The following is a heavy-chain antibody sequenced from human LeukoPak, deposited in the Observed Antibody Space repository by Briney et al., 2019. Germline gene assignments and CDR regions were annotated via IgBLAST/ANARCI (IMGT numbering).Heavy chain of an antibody. Sequence: GGSLRLSCAASGFIFSSYNMNWVRQAPGKGLEWVSSISSSSNYIYYADSVKGRFTISRDNAKSSLSLQMNSLRAEDTAVYYCAKDDGYSYGAAYWGQGTLVTVSS. CDR2: ISSSSNYI. CDR3: AKDDGYSYGAAY. J-gene: IGHJ4*02. CDR1: GFIFSSYN. V-gene: IGHV3-21*04. D-gene: IGHD5-18*01.